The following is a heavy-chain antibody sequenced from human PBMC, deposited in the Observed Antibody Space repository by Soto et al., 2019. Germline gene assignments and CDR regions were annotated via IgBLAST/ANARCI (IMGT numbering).Heavy chain of an antibody. J-gene: IGHJ3*02. V-gene: IGHV3-7*01. CDR2: IKQDGSEK. CDR1: GFTFSSYW. CDR3: ARYDYGDYDDAFDI. D-gene: IGHD4-17*01. Sequence: EVQLVESGGGLVQPGGSLRLSCAASGFTFSSYWMSWVRQAPGKGLEWVANIKQDGSEKYYVDSVKGRFTISRDNAKNSLYLQMNRLRAEDTAVYYCARYDYGDYDDAFDIWGQGTMVTVSS.